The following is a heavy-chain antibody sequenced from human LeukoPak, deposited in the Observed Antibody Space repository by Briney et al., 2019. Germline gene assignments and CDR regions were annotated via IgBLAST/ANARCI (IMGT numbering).Heavy chain of an antibody. J-gene: IGHJ5*02. V-gene: IGHV1-18*03. CDR1: GYTFTSYG. CDR3: ARDSVIVDTAMDLRFDP. CDR2: ISAYNGNT. D-gene: IGHD5-18*01. Sequence: GASVTLSCTASGYTFTSYGISWERHAPGQGLEWMGWISAYNGNTNYAQKLQGRVTITTDTSTTTTYMDLRRLRSDDMAVYYCARDSVIVDTAMDLRFDPWGQGTLVTVSS.